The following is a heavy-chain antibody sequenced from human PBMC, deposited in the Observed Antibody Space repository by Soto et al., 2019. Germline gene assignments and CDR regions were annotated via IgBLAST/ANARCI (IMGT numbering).Heavy chain of an antibody. CDR3: AKDARVRSGLFDY. D-gene: IGHD3-10*01. CDR1: GVPFCDYA. J-gene: IGHJ4*02. V-gene: IGHV3-23*01. CDR2: ISGGGAST. Sequence: GGSLGLSCEASGVPFCDYAMSWVRQAPGKGLEWVSGISGGGASTYYADSVKGRFTISRDKSKNTLYLQMRSLIAEDTAVYYCAKDARVRSGLFDYWGQGTLVTVSS.